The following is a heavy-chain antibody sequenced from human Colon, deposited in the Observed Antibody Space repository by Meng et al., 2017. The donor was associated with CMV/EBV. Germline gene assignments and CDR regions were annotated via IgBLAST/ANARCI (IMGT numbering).Heavy chain of an antibody. V-gene: IGHV3-48*03. CDR2: IRSGGDDI. CDR1: GFTFSDYE. J-gene: IGHJ3*02. D-gene: IGHD4-17*01. Sequence: GESLKISCAVSGFTFSDYEMNWVRQAPGKGLEWVSHIRSGGDDIQYADSVKGRFTISRDNAKNSLYLQMNSLRVEDTGVYYCASETEGSDYDAFDIWGQGTMVTVSS. CDR3: ASETEGSDYDAFDI.